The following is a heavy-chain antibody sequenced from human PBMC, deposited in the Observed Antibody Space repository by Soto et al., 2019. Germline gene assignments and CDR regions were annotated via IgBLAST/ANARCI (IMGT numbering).Heavy chain of an antibody. CDR3: ARESEDLTSNFDY. V-gene: IGHV3-21*06. J-gene: IGHJ4*02. CDR2: ISSTTNYI. Sequence: LRLSCAASGFTFTRDSMNWVRPAPGKGLEWVSSISSTTNYIYYGDSMKGRFTISRDNAKNSLYLEMNSLGAEDTAVYYCARESEDLTSNFDYWGQGTLVTVSS. CDR1: GFTFTRDS.